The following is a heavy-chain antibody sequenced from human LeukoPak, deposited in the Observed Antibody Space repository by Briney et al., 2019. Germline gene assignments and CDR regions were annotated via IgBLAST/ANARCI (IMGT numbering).Heavy chain of an antibody. V-gene: IGHV3-30*18. CDR3: AKVAATLFGFFDF. D-gene: IGHD3-10*02. CDR1: GFIFTDYG. Sequence: GGSLRLSCAASGFIFTDYGMHWVRQAPGKGLEWVAVISNDGIDKYYADSVKGRFTISRDNSKNTLYLQMNSLRVEDTAVYYCAKVAATLFGFFDFWGQGTLVTVSS. CDR2: ISNDGIDK. J-gene: IGHJ4*02.